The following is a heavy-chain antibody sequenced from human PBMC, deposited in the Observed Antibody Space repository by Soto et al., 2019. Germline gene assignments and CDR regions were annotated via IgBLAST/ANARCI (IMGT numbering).Heavy chain of an antibody. CDR1: GGYISSYD. V-gene: IGHV4-59*01. J-gene: IGHJ5*02. CDR2: IYDSGST. D-gene: IGHD3-10*01. CDR3: ARDGFGESENNWFDP. Sequence: SETLCVTCTVSGGYISSYDWSWIRQPPGKGLEWIGYIYDSGSTNYNPSLKSRVTISVDTSKNQYSLKLSSVTAADTAVYYCARDGFGESENNWFDPWGQGTLVTVSS.